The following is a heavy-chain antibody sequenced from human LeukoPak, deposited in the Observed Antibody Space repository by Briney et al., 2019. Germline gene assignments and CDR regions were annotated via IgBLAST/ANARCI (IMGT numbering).Heavy chain of an antibody. Sequence: PGGSLRLSCVASGFTISSYSMNWVRQAPGKGLEWVSYITRSSSAKFYADSVKGRFTISRDNAENLLYLQMNSLRAEDTAVYYCTRDQEGSDYWGQGTLVTVSS. J-gene: IGHJ4*02. CDR3: TRDQEGSDY. CDR1: GFTISSYS. V-gene: IGHV3-48*01. CDR2: ITRSSSAK.